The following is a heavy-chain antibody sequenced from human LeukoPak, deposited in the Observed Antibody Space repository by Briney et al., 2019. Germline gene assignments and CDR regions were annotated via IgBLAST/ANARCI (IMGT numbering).Heavy chain of an antibody. D-gene: IGHD6-19*01. CDR2: ISSSGSTI. CDR1: GFTFSDYY. V-gene: IGHV3-11*01. J-gene: IGHJ4*02. CDR3: ARGILSSGWYRAHGHFDY. Sequence: GGSLRLSCAASGFTFSDYYMSWIRQAPGKGLEWVSYISSSGSTIYYADSVKGRFTISRDNAKNSLYLQMNSLRAEDTAVYYCARGILSSGWYRAHGHFDYWGQGTLVTVSS.